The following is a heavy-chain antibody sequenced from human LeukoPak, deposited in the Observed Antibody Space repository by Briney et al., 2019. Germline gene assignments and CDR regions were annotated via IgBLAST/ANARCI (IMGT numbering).Heavy chain of an antibody. D-gene: IGHD6-6*01. V-gene: IGHV3-21*01. CDR2: ISSSSSYI. CDR1: GFTFSSYS. J-gene: IGHJ4*02. CDR3: ARGLVAARNYFDY. Sequence: GGSLRLSCSASGFTFSSYSMTWVRQAPGKGLEWVSSISSSSSYIYYADSVKGRFTISRDNAKNSLYLQMNSLRAEDTAVYYCARGLVAARNYFDYWGQGTLVTVSS.